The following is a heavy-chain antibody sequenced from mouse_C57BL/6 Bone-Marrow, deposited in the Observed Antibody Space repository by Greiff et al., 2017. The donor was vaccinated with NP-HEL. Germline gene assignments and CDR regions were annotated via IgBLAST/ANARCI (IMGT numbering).Heavy chain of an antibody. J-gene: IGHJ3*01. CDR3: ARGGLLLRSWFAY. CDR1: GYTFTGYW. D-gene: IGHD1-1*01. CDR2: ILPGSGST. Sequence: VKLLESGAELMKPGASVKLSCKATGYTFTGYWIEWVKQRPGHGLEWIGEILPGSGSTNYNEKFKGKVTFSADTSSNTVYMQLSSLTTEDSAIYYCARGGLLLRSWFAYWGQGTLVTVSA. V-gene: IGHV1-9*01.